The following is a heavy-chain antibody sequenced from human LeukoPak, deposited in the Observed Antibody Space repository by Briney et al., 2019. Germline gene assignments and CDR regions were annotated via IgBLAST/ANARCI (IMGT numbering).Heavy chain of an antibody. CDR3: ASDYPFYYYYLDV. D-gene: IGHD4-11*01. CDR1: GFTFSPYA. V-gene: IGHV3-23*01. Sequence: GGSLRLSCAASGFTFSPYAMGWARQGPGKGLEWVSGISGAGTINYADPVKGRFTISRDNSKNTVYLQMNSLRAEDTAVYYCASDYPFYYYYLDVWGKGTTVTVSS. J-gene: IGHJ6*03. CDR2: ISGAGTI.